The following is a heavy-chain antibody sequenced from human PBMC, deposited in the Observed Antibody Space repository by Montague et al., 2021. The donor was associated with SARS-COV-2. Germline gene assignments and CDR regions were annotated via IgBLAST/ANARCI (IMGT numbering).Heavy chain of an antibody. J-gene: IGHJ6*02. CDR3: ARHDSWSVYLMSTLYGMDV. Sequence: SLRLSCAATGFTFSTCSMNWVRQAPGKGLEWISYTSGSSGTVYYADSVKGRFAVSRDNARDSLSLQMNSLGADDTAVYYCARHDSWSVYLMSTLYGMDVWGQGTTVIVSS. CDR1: GFTFSTCS. CDR2: TSGSSGTV. V-gene: IGHV3-48*04. D-gene: IGHD3-3*01.